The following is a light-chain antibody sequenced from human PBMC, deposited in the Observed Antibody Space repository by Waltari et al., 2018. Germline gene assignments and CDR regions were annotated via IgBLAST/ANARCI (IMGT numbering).Light chain of an antibody. CDR1: SSDVGGYNR. V-gene: IGLV2-18*02. J-gene: IGLJ3*02. CDR2: EGG. CDR3: SSYTTSRTLV. Sequence: QSALTQPPSVSGSPGQSVTISCTGTSSDVGGYNRVSWFQQAPGTAPKLFIYEGGKRPSGVPDRFSGSKSGNTASLTISGLQAEDEADYYCSSYTTSRTLVFGGGTKLTVL.